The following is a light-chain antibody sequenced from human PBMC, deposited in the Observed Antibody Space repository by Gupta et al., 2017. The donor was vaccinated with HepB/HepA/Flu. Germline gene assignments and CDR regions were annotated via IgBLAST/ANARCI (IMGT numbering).Light chain of an antibody. V-gene: IGLV4-60*03. Sequence: QPVLTQSSSAPASLGSSVKLTCTLSSGHSSYIIAWHQQQPGKAPRYLMKLEGSGSYNKGSGVPDRFSGASSGADRYLTISNLQSEDEADYYCETWDINTHGGVFGGGTKLTVL. CDR2: LEGSGSY. CDR1: SGHSSYI. J-gene: IGLJ2*01. CDR3: ETWDINTHGGV.